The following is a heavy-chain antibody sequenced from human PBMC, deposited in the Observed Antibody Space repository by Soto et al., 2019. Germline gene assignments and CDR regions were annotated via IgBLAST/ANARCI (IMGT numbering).Heavy chain of an antibody. V-gene: IGHV4-39*02. D-gene: IGHD6-13*01. CDR3: ARDMIAAAGYGVFDY. J-gene: IGHJ4*02. Sequence: PSETLSLTCTVSGGSISSSSYYWGWIRQPPGKGLEWIGSIYYSGGTYYNPSLKSRVTISVDTSKNQFSLKLSSVTAADTAVYYCARDMIAAAGYGVFDYWGQGTLVTVSS. CDR1: GGSISSSSYY. CDR2: IYYSGGT.